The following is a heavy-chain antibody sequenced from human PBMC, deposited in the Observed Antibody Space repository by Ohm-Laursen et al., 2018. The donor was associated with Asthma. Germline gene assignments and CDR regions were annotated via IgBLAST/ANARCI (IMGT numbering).Heavy chain of an antibody. CDR3: AKDDYYGSGTPGGHFDH. J-gene: IGHJ4*02. D-gene: IGHD3-10*01. CDR2: MSYDGSNK. CDR1: GFTFSRYG. V-gene: IGHV3-30*18. Sequence: SLRLSCSASGFTFSRYGMHWVRQAPGKGLEWLAVMSYDGSNKYYADSVKGRFTISRDNSKNTLYLQMKSLRAEDTAVYYCAKDDYYGSGTPGGHFDHWGQGTLVTVSS.